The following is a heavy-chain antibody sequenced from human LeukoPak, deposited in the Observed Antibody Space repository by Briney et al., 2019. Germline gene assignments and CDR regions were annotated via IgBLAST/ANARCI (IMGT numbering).Heavy chain of an antibody. V-gene: IGHV4-61*08. D-gene: IGHD1-26*01. CDR2: IYYSGST. J-gene: IGHJ6*03. CDR1: GGSISSGDYY. Sequence: SETLSLTCTVSGGSISSGDYYWSWIRQPPGKGLEWIGYIYYSGSTNYNPSLKSRVTISVDTSKNQFSLKLSSVAAADTAVYYCARAEWELPDYYYYMDVWGKGTTVTVSS. CDR3: ARAEWELPDYYYYMDV.